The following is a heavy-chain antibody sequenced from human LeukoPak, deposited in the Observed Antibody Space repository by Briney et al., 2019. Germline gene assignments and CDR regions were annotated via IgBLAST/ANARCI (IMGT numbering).Heavy chain of an antibody. V-gene: IGHV4-39*07. Sequence: PSETLSLTCTVSGGSISSSSYYWGWIRQPPGKGLEWIGSIYYSGSTYYNPSLKSRVTISLDTSKNQFSLRLSSVTAADTAVYYCAIQSNPPGLDFDYWGQGTLVTVSS. CDR3: AIQSNPPGLDFDY. D-gene: IGHD4-11*01. CDR1: GGSISSSSYY. J-gene: IGHJ4*02. CDR2: IYYSGST.